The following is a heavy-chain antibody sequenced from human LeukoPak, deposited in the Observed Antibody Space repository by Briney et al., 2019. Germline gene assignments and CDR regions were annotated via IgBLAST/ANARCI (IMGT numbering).Heavy chain of an antibody. D-gene: IGHD2-2*01. Sequence: PSETLSLTCAVYGGSFSGYYWSWIRQPPGKGLEWIGEINHSGSTNYNPSLKSRVTISVDTSKNQFSLKLSSVTAADTAVYYCASNRKRAYCSSTSCDSRFDYWGQGTLVTVSS. CDR1: GGSFSGYY. V-gene: IGHV4-34*01. J-gene: IGHJ4*02. CDR2: INHSGST. CDR3: ASNRKRAYCSSTSCDSRFDY.